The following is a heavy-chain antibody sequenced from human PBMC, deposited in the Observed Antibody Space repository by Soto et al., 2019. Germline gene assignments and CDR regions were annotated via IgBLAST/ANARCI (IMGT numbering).Heavy chain of an antibody. CDR2: IYSGGST. CDR1: GFTVSSNY. CDR3: ATKAPAREDRAMPPWYYYYYYYMDV. J-gene: IGHJ6*03. Sequence: EVQLVESGGGLVQPGGSLRLSCAASGFTVSSNYMSWVRQAPGKGLEWVSVIYSGGSTYYADSVKGRFTISRDNSKNTLYLQMNSLRAEDTAVYYCATKAPAREDRAMPPWYYYYYYYMDVWGKGTTVTVSS. D-gene: IGHD5-18*01. V-gene: IGHV3-66*01.